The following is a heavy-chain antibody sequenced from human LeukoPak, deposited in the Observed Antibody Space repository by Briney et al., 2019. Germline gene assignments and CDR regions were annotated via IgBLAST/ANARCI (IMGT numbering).Heavy chain of an antibody. D-gene: IGHD5-12*01. Sequence: GGSLRLSCAASGFTFSDYYMSWIRQAPGKGLEWVSYISSSGNTIYYADSVKGRFTVSRDNANNSLYLHMNSLRAEDTAVYYCARDIPLLGYSGYDSLDYWGQGTLVTVSS. CDR2: ISSSGNTI. V-gene: IGHV3-11*04. J-gene: IGHJ4*02. CDR3: ARDIPLLGYSGYDSLDY. CDR1: GFTFSDYY.